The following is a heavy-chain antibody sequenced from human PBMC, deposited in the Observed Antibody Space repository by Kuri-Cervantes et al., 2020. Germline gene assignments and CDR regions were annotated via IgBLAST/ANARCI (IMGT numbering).Heavy chain of an antibody. Sequence: SETLSLTCAVYGGSFSGYYWSWIRQPPGEGLEWIGEINHSGSTNYNPSLKSRVTISVDTSKNQFSLKLSSVTAADTAVYYCARGQDTPMRELYYMDVWGKGTTVTVSS. CDR1: GGSFSGYY. CDR2: INHSGST. D-gene: IGHD5-18*01. J-gene: IGHJ6*03. V-gene: IGHV4-34*01. CDR3: ARGQDTPMRELYYMDV.